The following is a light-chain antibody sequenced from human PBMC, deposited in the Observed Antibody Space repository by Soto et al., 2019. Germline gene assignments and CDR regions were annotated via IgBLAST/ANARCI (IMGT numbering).Light chain of an antibody. CDR3: LQGTHWPPT. V-gene: IGKV2-30*01. J-gene: IGKJ5*01. CDR2: KVS. Sequence: DVVMTQSPLSLPVTLGQPASISCRSSQSLVYSDGNTYLNWFQQRPGQSPRRLIYKVSNRDSGVPDRFSGSGSGTDFTLKISRVEAEYVGVYYCLQGTHWPPTFGQRTLLEIK. CDR1: QSLVYSDGNTY.